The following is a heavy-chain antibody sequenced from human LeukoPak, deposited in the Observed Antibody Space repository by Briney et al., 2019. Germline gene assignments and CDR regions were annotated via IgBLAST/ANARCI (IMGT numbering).Heavy chain of an antibody. J-gene: IGHJ4*02. CDR3: AMWEIDY. CDR2: ISAYNGNT. Sequence: ASVKVSCTASGYTFTTYGISWVRQAPGQGLEWMGWISAYNGNTNYAQKFQGRVTMTTDTSTTTVYMELRSLRSDDTAVYCCAMWEIDYWGQGTLVTVSS. CDR1: GYTFTTYG. V-gene: IGHV1-18*01. D-gene: IGHD1-26*01.